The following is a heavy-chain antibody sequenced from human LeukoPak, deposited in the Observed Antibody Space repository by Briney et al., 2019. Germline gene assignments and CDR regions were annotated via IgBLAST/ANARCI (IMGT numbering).Heavy chain of an antibody. CDR1: GFTFSSYS. Sequence: GGSLRLSCAASGFTFSSYSMNWVRQAPGKGLEWVSSISSSSSYIYYADSVKGRFTISRDNAKNSLYLQMNSLRAEDTAVYYRARERARWLPIDYWGQGTLVTVYS. D-gene: IGHD5-24*01. V-gene: IGHV3-21*01. CDR2: ISSSSSYI. CDR3: ARERARWLPIDY. J-gene: IGHJ4*02.